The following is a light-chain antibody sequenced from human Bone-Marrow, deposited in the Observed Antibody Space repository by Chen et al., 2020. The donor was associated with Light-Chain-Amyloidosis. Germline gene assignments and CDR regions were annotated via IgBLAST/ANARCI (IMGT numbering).Light chain of an antibody. CDR3: QSADSSGTYEVI. V-gene: IGLV3-25*03. J-gene: IGLJ2*01. Sequence: SYELTQPPSVSVSPGQTARIPCSGDDLPTKYAYWYQQKPGQAPVLVIHRDNERPSGISERFSGSSSGTTATLTISGVQAEAEADYHCQSADSSGTYEVIFGGGTKLTVL. CDR1: DLPTKY. CDR2: RDN.